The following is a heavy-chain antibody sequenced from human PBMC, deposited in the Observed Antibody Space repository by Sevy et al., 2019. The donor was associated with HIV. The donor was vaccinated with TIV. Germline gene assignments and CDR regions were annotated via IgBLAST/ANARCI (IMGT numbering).Heavy chain of an antibody. Sequence: ASVKVSCKVSGYTPTELSMHWVRQAPGKGLEWMGGFDPEDGETIYAQKFQGRVTMTEDTSTDTAYMELSSLRSEDTAVYYLATETSAPLAVAGYGGRYYYYGMDVWGQGTTVTVSS. CDR3: ATETSAPLAVAGYGGRYYYYGMDV. D-gene: IGHD6-19*01. CDR1: GYTPTELS. V-gene: IGHV1-24*01. J-gene: IGHJ6*02. CDR2: FDPEDGET.